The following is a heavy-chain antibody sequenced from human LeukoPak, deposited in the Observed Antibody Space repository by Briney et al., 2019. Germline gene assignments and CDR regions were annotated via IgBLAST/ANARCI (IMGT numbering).Heavy chain of an antibody. J-gene: IGHJ4*02. CDR1: GGTFSSYA. Sequence: SVKLSCKASGGTFSSYAISWVRQAPGQGLEWMGRIIPILGIANYAQKFQGRVTITADKSTSTAYMELSSLRSEDTAVYYCAGKYSSSSSLDYWGQGTLVTVSS. V-gene: IGHV1-69*04. D-gene: IGHD6-6*01. CDR3: AGKYSSSSSLDY. CDR2: IIPILGIA.